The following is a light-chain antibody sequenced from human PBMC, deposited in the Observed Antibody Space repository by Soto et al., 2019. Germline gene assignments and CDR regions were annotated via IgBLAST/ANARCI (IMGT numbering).Light chain of an antibody. J-gene: IGKJ4*01. CDR2: DAS. CDR1: QSVSSY. CDR3: QKRRNWPPLT. V-gene: IGKV3-11*01. Sequence: EIVLTQSPATLSLSPGERATLSCRASQSVSSYLAWYQQKPGQAPRLLIYDASNRATGIPARFSGIGSGTDFTLHISSLEPEDFAVYYCQKRRNWPPLTFGGGTKVEIK.